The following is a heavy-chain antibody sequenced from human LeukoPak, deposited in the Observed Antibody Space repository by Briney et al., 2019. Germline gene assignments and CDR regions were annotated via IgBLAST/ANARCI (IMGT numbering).Heavy chain of an antibody. Sequence: PSETLSLTCTVSGGSISSYYWSWIRQPAGKGLEWIGRIYTSGSTNYNPSLKSRVTMSVDTSKNQFSLKLSSVTAADTAVYYCARGRTSNRLGYCSSTSCPKFDYWGQGTLVTVSS. CDR1: GGSISSYY. J-gene: IGHJ4*02. CDR3: ARGRTSNRLGYCSSTSCPKFDY. CDR2: IYTSGST. V-gene: IGHV4-4*07. D-gene: IGHD2-2*01.